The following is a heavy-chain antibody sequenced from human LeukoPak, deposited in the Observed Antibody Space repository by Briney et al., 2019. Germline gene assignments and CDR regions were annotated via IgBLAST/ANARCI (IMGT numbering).Heavy chain of an antibody. CDR3: ASPRAERSTWYAVDY. CDR2: IYDNGST. Sequence: KPSETLSLTWAVAGGSISRSNWWSWVRQSPGKGLEWIGEIYDNGSTNYNPSLKSRVTISVDKSKNQFSLKLSSVTAADTAVYYCASPRAERSTWYAVDYWGQGTLVTVSA. V-gene: IGHV4-4*02. D-gene: IGHD6-13*01. CDR1: GGSISRSNW. J-gene: IGHJ4*02.